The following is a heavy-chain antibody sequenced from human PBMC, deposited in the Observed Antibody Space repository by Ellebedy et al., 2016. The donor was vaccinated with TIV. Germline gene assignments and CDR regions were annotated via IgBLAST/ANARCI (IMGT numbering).Heavy chain of an antibody. D-gene: IGHD1-7*01. CDR3: ATDGATGTSTLNY. J-gene: IGHJ4*02. V-gene: IGHV1-18*04. CDR2: INVYNGHT. CDR1: GYTFTDHY. Sequence: AASVKVSCKASGYTFTDHYMHWLRQAPGEGLEWMGWINVYNGHTNYIEKLQGRVTLTRDTSTSTAYMELRSLTSDDTAVYYCATDGATGTSTLNYWGQGTLVTVSS.